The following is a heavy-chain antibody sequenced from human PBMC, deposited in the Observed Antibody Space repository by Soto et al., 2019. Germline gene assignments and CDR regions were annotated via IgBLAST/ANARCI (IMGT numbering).Heavy chain of an antibody. Sequence: PGGSLRLSCAASGFTFSSYAMSWVRQAPGKGLEWVSAISGSGGSTFYADSVKGRFTISRDNSKNTLYLQMNSLRAEDTAVYYCAKDSRYFDWLLPGVDFDYWGQGTLVTVSS. CDR2: ISGSGGST. V-gene: IGHV3-23*01. CDR3: AKDSRYFDWLLPGVDFDY. CDR1: GFTFSSYA. J-gene: IGHJ4*02. D-gene: IGHD3-9*01.